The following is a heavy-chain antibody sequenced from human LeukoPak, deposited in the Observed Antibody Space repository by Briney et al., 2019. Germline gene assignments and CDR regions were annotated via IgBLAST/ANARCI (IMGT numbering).Heavy chain of an antibody. CDR3: ASSTVPTGYFDY. J-gene: IGHJ4*02. CDR2: IYYSGST. V-gene: IGHV4-59*08. CDR1: GGSISSYY. Sequence: SETLSLTCTVSGGSISSYYWSWIRQPPGKGLEWIGYIYYSGSTNYNPSLKSRVTIPVDTSKNQFSLKLSSVTAADTAAYYCASSTVPTGYFDYWGQGTLVTVSS. D-gene: IGHD4-17*01.